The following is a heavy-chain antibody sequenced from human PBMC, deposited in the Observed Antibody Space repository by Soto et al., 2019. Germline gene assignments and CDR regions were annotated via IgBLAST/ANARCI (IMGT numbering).Heavy chain of an antibody. CDR3: ARGGSDYYFDY. D-gene: IGHD2-21*02. CDR2: ISSNGGST. CDR1: GFTFSSYA. Sequence: GGSLRLSCAASGFTFSSYAMHWVRQAPGKGLEYVSAISSNGGSTYYANSVKGRFTISRDNSKNTLYLQMGSLRAEDMAVYYCARGGSDYYFDYWGQGTLVTVSS. J-gene: IGHJ4*02. V-gene: IGHV3-64*01.